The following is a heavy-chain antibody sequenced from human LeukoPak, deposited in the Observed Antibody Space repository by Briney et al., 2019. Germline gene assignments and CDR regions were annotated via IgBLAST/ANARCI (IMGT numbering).Heavy chain of an antibody. Sequence: ASVKVSCKASGYTFTSYGISWVRQAPGQGLEWMGWISAYNGNTNYAQKLQGRVTMTTDTSTSTAYTELRSLRSDDTAVYYCAREASSGWYSPWFDPWGQGTLVTVSS. CDR2: ISAYNGNT. J-gene: IGHJ5*02. V-gene: IGHV1-18*01. D-gene: IGHD6-19*01. CDR3: AREASSGWYSPWFDP. CDR1: GYTFTSYG.